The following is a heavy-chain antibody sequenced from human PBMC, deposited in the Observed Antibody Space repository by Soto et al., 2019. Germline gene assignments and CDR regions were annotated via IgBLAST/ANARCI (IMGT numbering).Heavy chain of an antibody. CDR3: ATLVGATYYYYGMDV. CDR1: GSTFSSYA. V-gene: IGHV3-23*01. Sequence: EVQLLESGGGLVQPGGSLRLSCAASGSTFSSYAMSWVRQAPGQGREWVSGISVSGAGTYYADAVKGRFTISRDNSKNTLYLEMNSLRDEDTAVYYCATLVGATYYYYGMDVWGQGTTVTVSS. D-gene: IGHD1-26*01. J-gene: IGHJ6*02. CDR2: ISVSGAGT.